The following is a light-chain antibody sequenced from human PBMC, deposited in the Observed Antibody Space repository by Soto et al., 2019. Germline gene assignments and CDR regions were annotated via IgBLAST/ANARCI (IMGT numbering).Light chain of an antibody. Sequence: SYELTQSPSVSVSPGQTARITCFGDAFAKQYACWHQQKAGQAPVMVIYKDSERPSGIPERFSGSSSGATVTLTISGVQAEDEADYYCQSADSSGILFGGGTKLTVL. J-gene: IGLJ2*01. V-gene: IGLV3-25*03. CDR1: AFAKQY. CDR2: KDS. CDR3: QSADSSGIL.